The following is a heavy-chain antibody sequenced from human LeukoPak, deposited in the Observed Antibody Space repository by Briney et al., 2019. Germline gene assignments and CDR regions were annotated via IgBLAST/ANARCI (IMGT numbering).Heavy chain of an antibody. J-gene: IGHJ5*02. CDR1: GGTFSSYA. Sequence: ASVEVSCKASGGTFSSYAISWVRQAPGQGLEWMGGIIPIFGTANYAQKFQGRVTITADESTSTAYMELSSLRSEDTAVYYCTRGGSGWDNWFDPWGQGTLVTVSS. D-gene: IGHD6-19*01. V-gene: IGHV1-69*13. CDR3: TRGGSGWDNWFDP. CDR2: IIPIFGTA.